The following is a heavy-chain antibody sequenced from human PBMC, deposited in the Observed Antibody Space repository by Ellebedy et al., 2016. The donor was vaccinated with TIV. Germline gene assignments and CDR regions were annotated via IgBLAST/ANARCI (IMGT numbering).Heavy chain of an antibody. D-gene: IGHD4-11*01. J-gene: IGHJ4*02. CDR3: ARDRGEHDYTIWFDW. V-gene: IGHV1-46*01. Sequence: ASVKVSCKASGYTFTSFYMHWVRQAPGQGLEWMGVVNPSGGATSYPQRFQGRVTMTTDTSTSTAYMELRSLRSDDTAVYYCARDRGEHDYTIWFDWWGQGTLVTVSS. CDR2: VNPSGGAT. CDR1: GYTFTSFY.